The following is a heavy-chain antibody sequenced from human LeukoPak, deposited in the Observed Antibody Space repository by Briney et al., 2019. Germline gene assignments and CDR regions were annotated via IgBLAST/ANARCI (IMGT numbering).Heavy chain of an antibody. CDR3: ARGSGRYCSGGSCYPRTYYFDY. CDR1: GGSISSSNW. Sequence: SETLSLTCAVSGGSISSSNWWSWVRQPPGKGLEWIGEIYHSGSTNYNPSLKSRVTISVVKSKNQFSLKLSSVTAADTAVYYCARGSGRYCSGGSCYPRTYYFDYWGQGTLVTVSS. J-gene: IGHJ4*02. V-gene: IGHV4-4*02. D-gene: IGHD2-15*01. CDR2: IYHSGST.